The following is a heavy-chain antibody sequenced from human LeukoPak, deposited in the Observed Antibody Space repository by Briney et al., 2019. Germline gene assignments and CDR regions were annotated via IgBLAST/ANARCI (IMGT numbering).Heavy chain of an antibody. CDR2: VHYSGST. D-gene: IGHD6-6*01. V-gene: IGHV4-59*08. CDR1: GGSISSNY. CDR3: ARLVPYYFDY. Sequence: PSDTLSLTCTVSGGSISSNYWSWIRQPPGKGLEWIGYVHYSGSTNYSPSLKSRVIISLDPSKKQLSLKVSSVTAADTAVYYCARLVPYYFDYWGQGILVTVSS. J-gene: IGHJ4*02.